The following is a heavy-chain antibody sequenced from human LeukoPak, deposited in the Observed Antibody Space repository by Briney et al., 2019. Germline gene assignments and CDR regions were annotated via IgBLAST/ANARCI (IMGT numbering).Heavy chain of an antibody. CDR3: ARSGASGSGSYD. CDR1: GGSISSYY. J-gene: IGHJ4*02. V-gene: IGHV4-59*08. Sequence: SETLSLTCTVSGGSISSYYWSWIRQPPGKGVEWIGYIYYSGSTNYNPSLKSRVTISVDTSKNQFSLKLSSVTAADTAVYYCARSGASGSGSYDWGQGTLVTVSS. D-gene: IGHD3-10*01. CDR2: IYYSGST.